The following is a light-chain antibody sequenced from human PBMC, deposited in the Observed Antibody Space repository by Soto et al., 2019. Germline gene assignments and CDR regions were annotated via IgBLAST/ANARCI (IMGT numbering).Light chain of an antibody. CDR3: SSYTSSSTLV. CDR1: NSDVGGYNF. Sequence: QSALTQPAFVSGSPGQSITISCTGTNSDVGGYNFDSWYQQHPGKVPKRMIYDGTNRTSGVSNRFAGSKAGNTASLTISGLQAEDEADYYCSSYTSSSTLVFGTGTKVTVL. J-gene: IGLJ1*01. V-gene: IGLV2-14*01. CDR2: DGT.